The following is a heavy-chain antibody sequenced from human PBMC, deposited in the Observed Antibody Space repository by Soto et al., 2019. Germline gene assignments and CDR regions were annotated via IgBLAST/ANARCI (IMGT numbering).Heavy chain of an antibody. CDR2: IIPVFSTT. J-gene: IGHJ4*02. D-gene: IGHD5-12*01. CDR1: GGTFKNNG. CDR3: ARENGVAVGTILYYFDH. V-gene: IGHV1-69*01. Sequence: QVQLVQSGAEVKKPGSSVKVACGAPGGTFKNNGISWVRQAPGQGLEWMGGIIPVFSTTKYAQSFQGRLTITADDATSTAYMELSSLRSDDTAVYFCARENGVAVGTILYYFDHWGQGTQVTVSS.